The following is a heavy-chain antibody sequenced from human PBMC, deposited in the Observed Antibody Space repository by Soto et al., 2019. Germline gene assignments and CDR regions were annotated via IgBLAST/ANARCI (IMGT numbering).Heavy chain of an antibody. CDR1: GYTFTSYA. J-gene: IGHJ3*02. D-gene: IGHD3-16*02. V-gene: IGHV1-3*01. Sequence: GASVKVSCKASGYTFTSYAMHWVRQAPGQRLEWMGWINAGNGNTKYLQKFQGRVTITRDTSASTAYMELSSLRSEDTAVYYCARAYYDYVWGSYRYAFDIWGQGTMVTVSS. CDR2: INAGNGNT. CDR3: ARAYYDYVWGSYRYAFDI.